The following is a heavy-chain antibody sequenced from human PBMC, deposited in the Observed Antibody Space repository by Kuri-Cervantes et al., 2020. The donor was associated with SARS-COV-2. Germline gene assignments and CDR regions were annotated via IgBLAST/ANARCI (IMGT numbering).Heavy chain of an antibody. V-gene: IGHV1-2*04. D-gene: IGHD3-22*01. CDR2: INPNSGGT. J-gene: IGHJ4*02. CDR1: GYTFTDYY. Sequence: ASVKVSCKASGYTFTDYYMHWVRQAPGQGLEWMRWINPNSGGTNYAQKFQGWVTMTRDTSISTVYMELSRLRSDDTAVYYCARAPGGSTGYYFFYWGQGTLVTVSS. CDR3: ARAPGGSTGYYFFY.